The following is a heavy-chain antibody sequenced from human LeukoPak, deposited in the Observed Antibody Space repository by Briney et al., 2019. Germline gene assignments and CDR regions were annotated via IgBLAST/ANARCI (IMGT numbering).Heavy chain of an antibody. CDR3: ARVSWYTSIWYYFDY. D-gene: IGHD6-13*01. V-gene: IGHV1-3*01. J-gene: IGHJ4*02. CDR2: INAGNGNT. Sequence: ASVRVSCKASVYTFTRYAMHGVGEAAGQRLEWMGWINAGNGNTKYSQKFHGRVTITRATSASTAYMDLSSLRSVDTAVYCFARVSWYTSIWYYFDYWGQGTPVTVSS. CDR1: VYTFTRYA.